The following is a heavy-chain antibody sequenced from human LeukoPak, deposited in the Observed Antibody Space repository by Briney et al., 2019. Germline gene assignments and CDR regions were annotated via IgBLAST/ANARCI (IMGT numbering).Heavy chain of an antibody. D-gene: IGHD6-19*01. V-gene: IGHV4-34*01. CDR3: ARTVNSSGWRFNFDY. CDR2: INHSGST. CDR1: GGSFSGYY. Sequence: KSSETLSLTCAVYGGSFSGYYWSWIRQPPGKGLEWIGEINHSGSTNYNPSLKSRVTISVDTSKNQFSLKLSSVTAADTAVYYCARTVNSSGWRFNFDYWGQGTLVTVSS. J-gene: IGHJ4*02.